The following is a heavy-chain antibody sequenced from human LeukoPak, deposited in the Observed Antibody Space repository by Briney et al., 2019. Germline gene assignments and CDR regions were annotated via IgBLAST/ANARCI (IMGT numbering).Heavy chain of an antibody. Sequence: GGSLRLSCAASGFTFSSYWMSWVRQAPGKGLEWVANIKQDGSEKYYVDSVKGRFTISRDNAKNSLYLQMNSLRAEDTAVYYCARGRSGSYHVGFDYWGQGTLVTVSS. J-gene: IGHJ4*02. D-gene: IGHD1-26*01. CDR2: IKQDGSEK. V-gene: IGHV3-7*03. CDR1: GFTFSSYW. CDR3: ARGRSGSYHVGFDY.